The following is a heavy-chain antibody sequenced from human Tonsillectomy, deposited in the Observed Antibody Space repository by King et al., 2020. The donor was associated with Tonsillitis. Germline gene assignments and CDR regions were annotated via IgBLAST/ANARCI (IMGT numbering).Heavy chain of an antibody. CDR3: ARGEDIVVVVAATGWFDP. J-gene: IGHJ5*02. CDR2: INHSGST. CDR1: GGSCSGYY. Sequence: VRLRQWCAGLLKRSETLSLTCAVYGGSCSGYYWSWIRQPPGKGLEWIGEINHSGSTNYNPSLKRRVTISVDTSKNQFSLKLSSVTAADTAVYYCARGEDIVVVVAATGWFDPWGQGTLVTVSS. D-gene: IGHD2-15*01. V-gene: IGHV4-34*01.